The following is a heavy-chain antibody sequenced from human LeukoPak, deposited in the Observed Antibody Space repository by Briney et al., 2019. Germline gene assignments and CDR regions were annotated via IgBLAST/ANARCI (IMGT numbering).Heavy chain of an antibody. V-gene: IGHV1-2*04. CDR2: INPNSGGT. CDR1: GYTFTGYY. J-gene: IGHJ4*02. Sequence: GASVKVSCKASGYTFTGYYMHWVRQPPGQGLEWMGWINPNSGGTNYAQKFQGWVIMTRDTSISTAYMELSRLRSDDTAMYYCARYGASTYYDILTGPYFFDYWGQGTLVTVSS. D-gene: IGHD3-9*01. CDR3: ARYGASTYYDILTGPYFFDY.